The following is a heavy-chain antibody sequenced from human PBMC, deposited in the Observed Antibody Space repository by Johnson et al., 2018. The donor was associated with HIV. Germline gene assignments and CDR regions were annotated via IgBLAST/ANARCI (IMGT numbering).Heavy chain of an antibody. V-gene: IGHV3-7*03. CDR3: AKDRSEAGLYDAFDI. CDR2: IKEDGSEK. J-gene: IGHJ3*02. CDR1: GFTFSTYW. D-gene: IGHD3/OR15-3a*01. Sequence: MQLVESGGGLVQPGGSLRLSCAASGFTFSTYWMSWVRQAPGKGLEWVANIKEDGSEKYYVDSLKGRFTISRDNSENTLYLQVNSLRAEDTALYYCAKDRSEAGLYDAFDIWGQGTGVTVSS.